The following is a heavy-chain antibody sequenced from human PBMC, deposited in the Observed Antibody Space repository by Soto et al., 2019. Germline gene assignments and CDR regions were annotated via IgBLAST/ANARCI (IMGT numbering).Heavy chain of an antibody. CDR2: ITWNGGNT. Sequence: PGGSLRLSCAASCFRFDDYNIHWVRQAPGKGLEWVSLITWNGGNTYYADSVKGRFTISRDGTTESVSLQMTSLKREDTGLYYCARETLSFGSALNVWGQGTMVTVSS. CDR3: ARETLSFGSALNV. V-gene: IGHV3-43*01. D-gene: IGHD3-3*01. J-gene: IGHJ6*02. CDR1: CFRFDDYN.